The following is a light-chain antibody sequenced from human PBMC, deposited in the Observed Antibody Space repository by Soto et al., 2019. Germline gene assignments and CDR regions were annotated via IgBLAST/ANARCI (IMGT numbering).Light chain of an antibody. CDR2: EVS. Sequence: QFALTQPASVSGSPGQSITISCTGASSDVGSYNLVSWYQQHPGKAPKLMIYEVSKRPSGVSNRFSGSKSGNTASLTISGLQAEDEADYYCCSYAGSSNVVFGGGAQLTVL. J-gene: IGLJ2*01. V-gene: IGLV2-23*02. CDR3: CSYAGSSNVV. CDR1: SSDVGSYNL.